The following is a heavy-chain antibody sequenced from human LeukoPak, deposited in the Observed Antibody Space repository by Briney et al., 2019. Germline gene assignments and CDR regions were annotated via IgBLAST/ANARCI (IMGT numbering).Heavy chain of an antibody. CDR2: INAGNGNT. D-gene: IGHD2-2*01. V-gene: IGHV1-3*01. Sequence: GASVKVSCKASGYTFTSYAMHWVRQAPGQRLEWMGWINAGNGNTKYSQKFQGRVTITRDTSASTAYMELSSLRSEDTAVYYCARDYFASQYQLPNWFDPWGQGTLVTVSS. J-gene: IGHJ5*02. CDR3: ARDYFASQYQLPNWFDP. CDR1: GYTFTSYA.